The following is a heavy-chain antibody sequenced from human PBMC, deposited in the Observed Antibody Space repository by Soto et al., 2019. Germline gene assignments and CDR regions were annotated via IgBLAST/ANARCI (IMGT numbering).Heavy chain of an antibody. CDR1: GFDASVNY. CDR2: ITGGDNT. Sequence: HPGGSLRLSCAASGFDASVNYMTWVRQAPGKGLEWVSVITGGDNTFYADSVKGRFTISRDNSKNTLYLQMNSLRVEDTAMYYCVRENYYYGMDVWGQGTAVTVSS. CDR3: VRENYYYGMDV. J-gene: IGHJ6*02. V-gene: IGHV3-66*01.